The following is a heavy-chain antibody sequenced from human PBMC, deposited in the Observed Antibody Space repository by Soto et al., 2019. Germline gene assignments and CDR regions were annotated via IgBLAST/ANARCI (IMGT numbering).Heavy chain of an antibody. Sequence: EVQLVESGGGLVKPGGSLRLSCAASGFTFSSYSMNWVRQAPGKGLEWVSSISSSSSYIYYADSVKGRFTISRDNAKNLLYLQMNSLRAEDTAVYYCARGSSLVGNYWGQGTLVTVSS. D-gene: IGHD6-6*01. CDR1: GFTFSSYS. J-gene: IGHJ4*02. CDR2: ISSSSSYI. V-gene: IGHV3-21*01. CDR3: ARGSSLVGNY.